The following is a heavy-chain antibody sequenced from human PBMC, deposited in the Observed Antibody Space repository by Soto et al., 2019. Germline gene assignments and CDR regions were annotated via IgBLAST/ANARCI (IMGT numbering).Heavy chain of an antibody. CDR1: GDTFTTYD. J-gene: IGHJ4*02. CDR3: ARGRASGSYYLLDY. Sequence: ASVKVSCKASGDTFTTYDINWVRQATGHGLEWMGWINPNSGNIGYAQRFQGRVTMTRDTAIRTGYMEVSSLRSYDTAVYYCARGRASGSYYLLDYWGQGTLVAVSS. CDR2: INPNSGNI. D-gene: IGHD3-10*01. V-gene: IGHV1-8*01.